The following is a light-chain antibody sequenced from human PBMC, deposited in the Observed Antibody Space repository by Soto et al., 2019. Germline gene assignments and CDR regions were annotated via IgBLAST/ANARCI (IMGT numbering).Light chain of an antibody. V-gene: IGKV1-5*01. Sequence: IQMTHSPSTLSASVLYRVTITCRASEIITNRLAWYQQKPGKAPKFLIYDASTLESGVPSRFSGSGFGTEFSLTISSLQPDDFGSYYCQHMRTFGQGTKVDIK. CDR1: EIITNR. CDR3: QHMRT. CDR2: DAS. J-gene: IGKJ1*01.